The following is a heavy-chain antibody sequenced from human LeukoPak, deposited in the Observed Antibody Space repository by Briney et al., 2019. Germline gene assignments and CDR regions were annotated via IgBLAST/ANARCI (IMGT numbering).Heavy chain of an antibody. D-gene: IGHD6-6*01. CDR1: GGSISSHY. V-gene: IGHV4-59*11. CDR3: ARLHHPPARGSSSDWFDP. Sequence: PSETLSLTCTVSGGSISSHYWSWIRQPPGKGLEWIAYIYYSGSTNSNPSLKSRVTISIDTSKNQFSLKLSSVTAADTAVYYCARLHHPPARGSSSDWFDPWGQGTLVTVSS. CDR2: IYYSGST. J-gene: IGHJ5*02.